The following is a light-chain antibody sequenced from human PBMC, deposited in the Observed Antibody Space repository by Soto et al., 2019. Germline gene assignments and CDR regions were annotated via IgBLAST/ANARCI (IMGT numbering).Light chain of an antibody. CDR3: QTWSTDILL. V-gene: IGLV4-69*01. J-gene: IGLJ3*02. CDR2: LNSDGSH. CDR1: SGHNSYA. Sequence: QLVLTQPPSASTSLGASVKLTCTLSSGHNSYAIAWHQQQPEKGPRYLMKLNSDGSHSKGDGIPDRFSGSSSGAERYLTISSLQSADEADYYCQTWSTDILLFGGGTKLTVL.